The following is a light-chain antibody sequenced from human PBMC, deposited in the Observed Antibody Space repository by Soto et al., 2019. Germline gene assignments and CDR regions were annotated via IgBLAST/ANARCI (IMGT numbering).Light chain of an antibody. V-gene: IGLV4-60*03. CDR1: SGHSGYI. J-gene: IGLJ3*02. CDR2: VEGTGSY. Sequence: QLVLTQSSSASASLGSSVKLTCTLSSGHSGYIIAWHQQQPGKAPRFLMKVEGTGSYNKGSEIPDRFSGSTSGADRYLTISNLQSEDEADYYCETWDSNTRVFGGGTQLTVL. CDR3: ETWDSNTRV.